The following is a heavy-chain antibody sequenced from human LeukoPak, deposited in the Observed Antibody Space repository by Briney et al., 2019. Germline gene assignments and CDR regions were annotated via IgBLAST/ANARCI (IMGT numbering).Heavy chain of an antibody. D-gene: IGHD3-10*01. CDR3: ARESLVDYGSGSYDS. CDR2: IWYDGRNK. Sequence: HPGGSLRLSCAASGFTFSNHGMHWVLQAPGKELEWVAVIWYDGRNKGHADSVKGRFTVSRDNSKNTLYLQMDSLRADDTAVYYCARESLVDYGSGSYDSWGQGTLVTVSS. CDR1: GFTFSNHG. J-gene: IGHJ4*02. V-gene: IGHV3-33*01.